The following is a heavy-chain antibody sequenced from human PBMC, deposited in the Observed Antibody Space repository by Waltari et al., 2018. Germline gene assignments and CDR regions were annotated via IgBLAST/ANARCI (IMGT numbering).Heavy chain of an antibody. J-gene: IGHJ4*02. Sequence: EVQLVESGGGLVQPGGSLRLSCAASGFTFSSYSMNWVRQAPGKGLEWVSYISSSSSTIYYADAVKGRFTISRDNAKNSLYLQRNSLRAGDTAVYYCARDYDFWSGYYTGFDYWGQGTLVTVSS. CDR3: ARDYDFWSGYYTGFDY. CDR2: ISSSSSTI. V-gene: IGHV3-48*01. D-gene: IGHD3-3*01. CDR1: GFTFSSYS.